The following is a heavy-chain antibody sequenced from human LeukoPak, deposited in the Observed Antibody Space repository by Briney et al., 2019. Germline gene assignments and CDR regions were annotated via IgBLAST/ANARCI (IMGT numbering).Heavy chain of an antibody. CDR2: IKSKTDGETT. D-gene: IGHD3-22*01. V-gene: IGHV3-15*01. Sequence: GGSLRLSCAASGFTFSSNAMSWVRQAPGKGLEWVGRIKSKTDGETTDYAAPVKGRFTISRDDSKNTLYLQMNSLKSEDTAVYYCTTVYSDSGGFYFNYCDYWGQGTLVTVST. CDR3: TTVYSDSGGFYFNYCDY. J-gene: IGHJ4*02. CDR1: GFTFSSNA.